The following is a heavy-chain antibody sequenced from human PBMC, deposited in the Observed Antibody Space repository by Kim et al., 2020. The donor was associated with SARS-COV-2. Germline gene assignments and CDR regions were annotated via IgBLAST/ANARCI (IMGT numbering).Heavy chain of an antibody. D-gene: IGHD3-3*01. CDR3: AKDTTCYDFWSGYFSNYWYFDL. CDR2: ISWNSASI. V-gene: IGHV3-9*01. CDR1: GFTFDDYA. J-gene: IGHJ2*01. Sequence: GGSLRLSCAASGFTFDDYAMHWVRQAPGKGLEWVSGISWNSASIGYADSVKGRFTISRDNAKNSLYLQMNSLRAEDTALYYCAKDTTCYDFWSGYFSNYWYFDLWGRGTLVTVSS.